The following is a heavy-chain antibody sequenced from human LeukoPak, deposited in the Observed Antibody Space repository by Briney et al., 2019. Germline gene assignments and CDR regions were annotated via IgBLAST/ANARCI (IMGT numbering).Heavy chain of an antibody. V-gene: IGHV1-2*04. CDR1: GYTFTAYY. Sequence: ASVKVSCKASGYTFTAYYMHWVRQAPGQGLEWMGWINPSSGGTNYAQKFQGWVTMTRDTSVSTAYMELSRLRSDDTAVYYCARETLGGNYHNFDYWGQGTLVTVSS. CDR3: ARETLGGNYHNFDY. D-gene: IGHD3-16*02. J-gene: IGHJ4*02. CDR2: INPSSGGT.